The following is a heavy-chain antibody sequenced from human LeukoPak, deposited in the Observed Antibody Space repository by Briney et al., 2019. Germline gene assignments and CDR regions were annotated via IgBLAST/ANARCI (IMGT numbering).Heavy chain of an antibody. CDR2: IYPGDSDT. J-gene: IGHJ4*02. V-gene: IGHV5-51*01. CDR3: ARQTRGGIAAAGSDY. D-gene: IGHD6-13*01. CDR1: GSSFTSYW. Sequence: GESLQISCKGSGSSFTSYWIGWVRPMPGKGLEWMGIIYPGDSDTSYSPSFQGQVTISADKSISTAYLQWSSLKASDTAMYYCARQTRGGIAAAGSDYWGQGTLVTVSS.